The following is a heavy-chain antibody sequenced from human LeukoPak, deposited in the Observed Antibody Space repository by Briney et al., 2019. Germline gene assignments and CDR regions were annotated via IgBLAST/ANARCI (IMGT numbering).Heavy chain of an antibody. Sequence: SETLSLTCTVSGGSISSYYWSWIRQPPGKGLEWIGYIYYSGGTNYNPSLKSRVTILVDTSKNQFSLKLRSVTAADTAVYYCARGDTAMVIDYWGQGTLVTVSS. CDR2: IYYSGGT. CDR1: GGSISSYY. J-gene: IGHJ4*02. CDR3: ARGDTAMVIDY. V-gene: IGHV4-59*01. D-gene: IGHD5-18*01.